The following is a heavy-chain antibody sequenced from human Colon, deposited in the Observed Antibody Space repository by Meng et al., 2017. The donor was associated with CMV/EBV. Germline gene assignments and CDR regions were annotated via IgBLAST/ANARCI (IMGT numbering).Heavy chain of an antibody. J-gene: IGHJ4*02. CDR3: ARLNRGFANGYGVLDS. Sequence: GSLRLSCTVFGGSLNSDYWTWIRQPPGRGLEYIGHFSYTGSTLNSPSLNSRVFISRDTSKNQFSLNLLSVTSADTAVYYCARLNRGFANGYGVLDSWSQGTLVTVSS. CDR1: GGSLNSDY. CDR2: FSYTGST. V-gene: IGHV4-59*01. D-gene: IGHD5-18*01.